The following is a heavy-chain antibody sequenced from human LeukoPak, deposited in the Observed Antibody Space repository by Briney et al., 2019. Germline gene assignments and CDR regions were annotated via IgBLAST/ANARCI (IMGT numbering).Heavy chain of an antibody. D-gene: IGHD4-23*01. J-gene: IGHJ4*02. Sequence: PGGSLRLSCAASGFIFSNYEMHWVRQAPGKGLEWVSYISSSGSDIYYADSVKGRFTISRDNAKNSLYLHMNSLRAEDTAVYYCARDYGGSSPFDYWGQGTLVTVSS. CDR2: ISSSGSDI. CDR1: GFIFSNYE. CDR3: ARDYGGSSPFDY. V-gene: IGHV3-48*03.